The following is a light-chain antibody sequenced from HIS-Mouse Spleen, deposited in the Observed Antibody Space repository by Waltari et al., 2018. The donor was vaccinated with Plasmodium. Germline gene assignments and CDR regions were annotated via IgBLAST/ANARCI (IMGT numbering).Light chain of an antibody. Sequence: EIVMTQSPATRSVSPGERATLSCRASQSVSSNLAWYQQKPGQAPRLLIYGASTRATGIPARFSGSGSGTEFTLTISSLQSEDVAVYYCQQYNNWSFTFGPGTKVDIK. J-gene: IGKJ3*01. CDR1: QSVSSN. CDR2: GAS. V-gene: IGKV3-15*01. CDR3: QQYNNWSFT.